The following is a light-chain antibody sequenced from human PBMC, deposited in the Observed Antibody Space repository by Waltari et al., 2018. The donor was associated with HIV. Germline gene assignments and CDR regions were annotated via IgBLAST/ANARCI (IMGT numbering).Light chain of an antibody. CDR2: EDT. CDR3: ASFSSTSTYV. V-gene: IGLV2-14*01. J-gene: IGLJ1*01. Sequence: QSALTQPASVSASPGQSITISCTGSSDDVGGYTYVSWYQPCPGKAPKLLISEDTDRASGIPLRFSGSKSANTASLTISGLRPEDEADYCCASFSSTSTYVFGTGTKVTVL. CDR1: SDDVGGYTY.